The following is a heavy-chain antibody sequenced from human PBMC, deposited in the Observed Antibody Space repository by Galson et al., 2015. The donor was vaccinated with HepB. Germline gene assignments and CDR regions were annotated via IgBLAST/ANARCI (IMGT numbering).Heavy chain of an antibody. CDR1: GGTFSSYA. CDR3: ARSRDEGDYPYEGFYYYYYMDV. Sequence: SVKVSCKASGGTFSSYAISWVRQAPGQGLEWMGGIIPIFGTANYAQKFQGRVTITADESTSTAYMELSSLRSEDTAVYYCARSRDEGDYPYEGFYYYYYMDVWGKGTTVTVSS. D-gene: IGHD4-17*01. V-gene: IGHV1-69*13. J-gene: IGHJ6*03. CDR2: IIPIFGTA.